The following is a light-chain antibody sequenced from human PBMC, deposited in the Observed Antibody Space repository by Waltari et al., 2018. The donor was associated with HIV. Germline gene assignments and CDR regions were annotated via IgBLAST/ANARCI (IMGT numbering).Light chain of an antibody. V-gene: IGKV4-1*01. CDR1: QSLYNSNNKNS. J-gene: IGKJ2*01. CDR2: WAS. CDR3: QQHDVSPYT. Sequence: DIVMTQSPDSLDVSLGERATINCRSSQSLYNSNNKNSLAGYQQTPGQPTKLLIYWASTRNSGVPARFTGSGSGTDFTLSISSLQAEDVAVYYCQQHDVSPYTFGQGTKV.